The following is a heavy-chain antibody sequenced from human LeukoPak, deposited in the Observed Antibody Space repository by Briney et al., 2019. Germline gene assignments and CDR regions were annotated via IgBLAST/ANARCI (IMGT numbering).Heavy chain of an antibody. CDR2: ISGSGGST. J-gene: IGHJ4*02. CDR1: GFTFSSYA. D-gene: IGHD3-16*01. V-gene: IGHV3-23*01. Sequence: GGSLRLSCAASGFTFSSYAMSWVRQAPGKGLEWCSAISGSGGSTYYADSVKGRFTISRDNSKNTLYLQMNSLRAEATAVYYCAKATSHLSHFDYWGQGTLVTVSS. CDR3: AKATSHLSHFDY.